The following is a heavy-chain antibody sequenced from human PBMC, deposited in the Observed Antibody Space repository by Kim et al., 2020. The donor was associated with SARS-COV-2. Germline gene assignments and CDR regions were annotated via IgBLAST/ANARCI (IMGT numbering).Heavy chain of an antibody. J-gene: IGHJ6*02. CDR3: ASTTTSSYYYDSSGYHRQGGYYYYYGMDV. CDR1: GFTVSSNY. CDR2: IYSGGST. Sequence: GGSLRLSCAASGFTVSSNYMSWVRQAPGKGLEWVSVIYSGGSTYYADSVKGRFTISRHNSKNTLYLQMNSLRAEDTAVYYCASTTTSSYYYDSSGYHRQGGYYYYYGMDVWGQGTTVTVSS. D-gene: IGHD3-22*01. V-gene: IGHV3-53*04.